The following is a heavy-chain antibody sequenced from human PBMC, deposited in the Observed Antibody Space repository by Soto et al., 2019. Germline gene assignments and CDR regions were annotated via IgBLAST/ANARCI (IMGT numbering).Heavy chain of an antibody. J-gene: IGHJ4*02. CDR1: GGSLGSYF. V-gene: IGHV4-59*01. Sequence: KPSETLSLTCTVSGGSLGSYFWSWIRQPPGQGLEWLGFFYHGGSTDYNPSLKSRVTISGDKSNNQVSLNLRSVTAADTAVYYCARGSYGNYLWGRGTLVTVSS. CDR2: FYHGGST. CDR3: ARGSYGNYL. D-gene: IGHD1-7*01.